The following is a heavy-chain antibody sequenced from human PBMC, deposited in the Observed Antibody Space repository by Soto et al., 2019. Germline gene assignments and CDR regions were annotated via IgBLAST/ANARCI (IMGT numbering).Heavy chain of an antibody. D-gene: IGHD4-17*01. J-gene: IGHJ4*02. CDR2: MTGTDGRT. CDR3: AGRAYGDYGPFDY. Sequence: EVDLLESGGGLVQPGGSLRLSCAASGFTFSNNAMNSVRQAPGKGLEWVSTMTGTDGRTYHADSGKGRFTISRANSNNTLYLQMDSLRADDTAVYYCAGRAYGDYGPFDYWGPGTLVTVSS. V-gene: IGHV3-23*01. CDR1: GFTFSNNA.